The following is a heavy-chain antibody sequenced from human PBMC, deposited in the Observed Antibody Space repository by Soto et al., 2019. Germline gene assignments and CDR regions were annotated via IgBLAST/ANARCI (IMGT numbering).Heavy chain of an antibody. CDR3: AQVRHSSSTRYLEWWDYHYEMDV. D-gene: IGHD3-3*01. J-gene: IGHJ6*02. CDR1: GFSLSTRGVG. V-gene: IGHV2-5*02. CDR2: IYWDDDK. Sequence: GSGPTLVNPTQTLTLTCTFSGFSLSTRGVGVGWIRQPPGKALEWLALIYWDDDKRYSSSLKSRLTISKDTSKNQVVLTMTNVDPVDTATYYCAQVRHSSSTRYLEWWDYHYEMDVWGQGTTVTVSS.